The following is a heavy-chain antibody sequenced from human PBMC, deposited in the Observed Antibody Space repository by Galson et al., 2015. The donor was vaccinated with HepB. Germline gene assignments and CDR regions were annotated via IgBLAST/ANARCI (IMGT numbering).Heavy chain of an antibody. V-gene: IGHV3-74*01. D-gene: IGHD2-15*01. CDR3: ARCFSGGSCYSWWFDP. J-gene: IGHJ5*02. CDR1: GFTFSSYW. Sequence: SLRLSCAASGFTFSSYWMHWVRQAPGKGLVWVSRINSDGSSTSYADSVKGRFTISRDNAKNTLYLQMNSLRAEGTAVYYCARCFSGGSCYSWWFDPWGQGTLVTVSS. CDR2: INSDGSST.